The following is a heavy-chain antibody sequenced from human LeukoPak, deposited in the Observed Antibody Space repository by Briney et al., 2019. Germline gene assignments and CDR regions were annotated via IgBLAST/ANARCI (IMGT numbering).Heavy chain of an antibody. CDR1: GFTFSSYA. CDR2: ISGSGGST. D-gene: IGHD3-16*02. CDR3: AKDPDYDYVSGSYRHFDY. J-gene: IGHJ4*02. V-gene: IGHV3-23*01. Sequence: PGGSLRLSCAASGFTFSSYAMSWVRQAPGKGLEWVSAISGSGGSTYYADSVKGRFTISRDNSKNTLYLQMNSLRAEDTAVYYCAKDPDYDYVSGSYRHFDYWGQGTLVTVSS.